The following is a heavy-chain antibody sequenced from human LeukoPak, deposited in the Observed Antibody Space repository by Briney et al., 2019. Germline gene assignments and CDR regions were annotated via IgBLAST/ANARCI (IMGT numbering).Heavy chain of an antibody. CDR2: YSGSGGST. D-gene: IGHD3-10*01. J-gene: IGHJ4*02. V-gene: IGHV3-23*01. CDR3: ANHRGFGELFGY. Sequence: PGGSLRLSCAASGFTFSRYAMSWVRQAPGKGLEGVSAYSGSGGSTYYAVSVKARFTISRDNSKNTLYLQMNSLRAEDTAVYYCANHRGFGELFGYWGQGTLVTVSS. CDR1: GFTFSRYA.